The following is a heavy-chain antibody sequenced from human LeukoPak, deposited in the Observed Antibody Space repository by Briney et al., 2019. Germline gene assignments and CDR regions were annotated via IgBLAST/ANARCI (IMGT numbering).Heavy chain of an antibody. D-gene: IGHD2-21*01. CDR2: IYYSGST. CDR3: ARLDRRDDDY. CDR1: GGPISSSSYY. V-gene: IGHV4-39*01. J-gene: IGHJ4*02. Sequence: SETLSLTCTVSGGPISSSSYYWGWIRQPPGKGLEWIGSIYYSGSTYYNPSLKSRVTISVDTSKNQFSLKLSSVTAADTAVYYCARLDRRDDDYWGQGTLVTVSS.